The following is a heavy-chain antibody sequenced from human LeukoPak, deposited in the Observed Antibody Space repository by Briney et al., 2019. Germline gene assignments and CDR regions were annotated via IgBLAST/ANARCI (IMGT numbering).Heavy chain of an antibody. CDR2: IWYDGSNK. CDR3: AKELVYYYDSGGFDY. Sequence: GRSLRLSCAASGFTFSSYGMHWVRQAPGKGLEWVAVIWYDGSNKYYADSVKGRFTISRDNSKNTLYLQMNSLRAEDTAVYYCAKELVYYYDSGGFDYWGQGTLVTVSS. V-gene: IGHV3-33*06. D-gene: IGHD3-22*01. J-gene: IGHJ4*02. CDR1: GFTFSSYG.